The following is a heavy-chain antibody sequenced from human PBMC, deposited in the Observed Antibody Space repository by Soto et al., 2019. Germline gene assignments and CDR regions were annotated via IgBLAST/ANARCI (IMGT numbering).Heavy chain of an antibody. CDR1: GFTFSSYA. J-gene: IGHJ6*02. CDR3: AKDRDYYGSGSYNTPYYYGMDV. D-gene: IGHD3-10*01. V-gene: IGHV3-23*01. Sequence: PGGSLRLSCAASGFTFSSYAMSWVRQAPGKGLEWVSAISGSGGSTYYADSVKGRFTISRDNSKNTLYLQMNSLRAEDTAVYYCAKDRDYYGSGSYNTPYYYGMDVWGQGTTVTVSS. CDR2: ISGSGGST.